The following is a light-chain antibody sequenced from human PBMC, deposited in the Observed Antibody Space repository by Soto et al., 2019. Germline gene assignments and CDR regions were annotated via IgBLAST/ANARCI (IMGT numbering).Light chain of an antibody. CDR3: LQYHNWPTRT. J-gene: IGKJ4*01. Sequence: EIVMTQAPATLSVSPGERVTLSCSASQSININLAWYQQKPGQAPRVLIYRASSLASGIPVKFSGSGSGTDFTVTISILEDDDFAFYDCLQYHNWPTRTFDGGTRVEIK. V-gene: IGKV3D-15*03. CDR2: RAS. CDR1: QSININ.